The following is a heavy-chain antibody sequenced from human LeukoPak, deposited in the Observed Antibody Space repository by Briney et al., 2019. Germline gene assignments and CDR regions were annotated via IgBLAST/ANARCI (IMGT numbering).Heavy chain of an antibody. CDR2: FYTSGST. CDR1: GGSISSGSYY. V-gene: IGHV4-61*02. Sequence: PSQTLSLTCTVSGGSISSGSYYWSWIRQPAGKGLEWIGRFYTSGSTNYNPSLKSRVTISVDTSKNQFSLKVNSVTAADTAVYYCARGRDGYNFLNRGEYYYFDYRGQGILVTVSS. D-gene: IGHD5-24*01. J-gene: IGHJ4*02. CDR3: ARGRDGYNFLNRGEYYYFDY.